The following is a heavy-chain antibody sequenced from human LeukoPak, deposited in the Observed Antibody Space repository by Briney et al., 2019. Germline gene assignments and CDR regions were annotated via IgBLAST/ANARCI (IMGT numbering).Heavy chain of an antibody. CDR2: INHSGST. V-gene: IGHV4-34*01. Sequence: SETLSLTCAVYGGSFSGYYWSWIRQPPGKGLEWIGEINHSGSTNYNPSLKSRVTISVDTSKNQFSLKLSPVTAADTAVYYCARDIRRPGCSGGSCYEYYYGMDVWGQGTTVTVSS. CDR1: GGSFSGYY. J-gene: IGHJ6*02. CDR3: ARDIRRPGCSGGSCYEYYYGMDV. D-gene: IGHD2-15*01.